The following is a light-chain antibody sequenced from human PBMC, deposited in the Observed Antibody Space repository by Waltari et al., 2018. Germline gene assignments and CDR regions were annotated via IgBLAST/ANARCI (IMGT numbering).Light chain of an antibody. CDR1: SSDVGRYNL. V-gene: IGLV2-23*02. J-gene: IGLJ1*01. CDR3: CSYAGSSTYV. Sequence: QSALTQPASVSGSPGQSITLSCTGASSDVGRYNLVSWYRQHPGKAPKLVIYEVNRWPSGVSHRFSGSKSGNTASLTISGLQTEDEADYFCCSYAGSSTYVFGTGTKVTVL. CDR2: EVN.